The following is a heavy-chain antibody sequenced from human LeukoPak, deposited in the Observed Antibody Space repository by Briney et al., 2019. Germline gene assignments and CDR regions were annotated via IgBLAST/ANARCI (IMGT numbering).Heavy chain of an antibody. V-gene: IGHV4-4*02. D-gene: IGHD4-17*01. J-gene: IGHJ4*02. CDR2: IYHSGST. Sequence: SETLSLTCAVSGGSISSSNWWSWVRQPLGKGLDWIGGIYHSGSTNYKPSLKSRVTISVDKSKNQFSLKLSSVTAADTAVYYCARDRGGYGDSYFDYWGQGTLVTVSS. CDR3: ARDRGGYGDSYFDY. CDR1: GGSISSSNW.